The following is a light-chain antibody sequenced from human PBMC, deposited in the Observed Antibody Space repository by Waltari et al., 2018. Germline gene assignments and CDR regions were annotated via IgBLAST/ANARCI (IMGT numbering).Light chain of an antibody. CDR1: GRDIGTHEY. CDR3: CSYTSSTSVT. J-gene: IGLJ2*01. Sequence: SALPQPASVSGSPGQSITISCTGVGRDIGTHEYVSWYQQHPGKAPKLIIYDVSHRPSGVSNRFSGSKSGSSASLTISGLQAEDEADYYCCSYTSSTSVTFGGGTKVTVL. CDR2: DVS. V-gene: IGLV2-14*03.